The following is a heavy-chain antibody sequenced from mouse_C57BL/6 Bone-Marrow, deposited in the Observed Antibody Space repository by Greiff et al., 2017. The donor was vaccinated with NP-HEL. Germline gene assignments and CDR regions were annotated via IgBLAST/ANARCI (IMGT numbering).Heavy chain of an antibody. CDR3: GDWFAY. V-gene: IGHV14-4*01. Sequence: EVQLQQSGAELVRPGASVKLSCTASGFNIKDDYMHWVKQRPEQGLEWIGWIDPENGDTAYASQFQGKATITADTSSNTAYLQLSSLTSEDTAVYYCGDWFAYWGQGTLVTVSA. CDR2: IDPENGDT. CDR1: GFNIKDDY. J-gene: IGHJ3*01.